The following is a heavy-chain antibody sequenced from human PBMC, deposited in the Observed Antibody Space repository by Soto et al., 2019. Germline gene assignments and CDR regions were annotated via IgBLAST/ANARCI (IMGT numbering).Heavy chain of an antibody. CDR1: GGTFSSYA. CDR2: IIPIFGTA. Sequence: SVKVSCKASGGTFSSYAISWVRQAPGQGLEWMGGIIPIFGTANYAQKFQGRVTITADESTSTAYMELSSLRSEDTAVYYCARAWPHCSGGSCYQYYCDYWGKGTLVNVSS. J-gene: IGHJ4*02. CDR3: ARAWPHCSGGSCYQYYCDY. D-gene: IGHD2-15*01. V-gene: IGHV1-69*13.